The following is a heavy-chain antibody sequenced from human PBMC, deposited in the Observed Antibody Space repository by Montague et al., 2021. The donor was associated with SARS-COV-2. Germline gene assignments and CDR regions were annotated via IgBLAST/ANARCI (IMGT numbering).Heavy chain of an antibody. J-gene: IGHJ6*03. CDR3: ARPGDGVVPSPILGVGPYYSYYYMDV. V-gene: IGHV4-34*01. CDR2: IHHGGST. D-gene: IGHD2-2*02. CDR1: GGSFSTYS. Sequence: SETLSLTCAVHGGSFSTYSWNWIRQPPGKGLEWIGEIHHGGSTNYNPSLKSRATISADTSKDQFSLKLTSVAAADTAVYYCARPGDGVVPSPILGVGPYYSYYYMDVWGKGTTVTVSS.